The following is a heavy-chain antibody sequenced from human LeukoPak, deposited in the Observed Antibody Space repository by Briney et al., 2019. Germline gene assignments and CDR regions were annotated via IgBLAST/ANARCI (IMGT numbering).Heavy chain of an antibody. J-gene: IGHJ5*02. CDR2: IYDSGST. CDR1: GGSIDSRSYY. CDR3: AKDYGDYSLA. Sequence: SETLSLTCTVSGGSIDSRSYYWGWIRQPPGKGLEWIGSIYDSGSTYYNPSLRSRVTISVDTSKNQFSLKLSSVTAADTAVYYCAKDYGDYSLAWGQGTLVTVSS. V-gene: IGHV4-39*02. D-gene: IGHD4-17*01.